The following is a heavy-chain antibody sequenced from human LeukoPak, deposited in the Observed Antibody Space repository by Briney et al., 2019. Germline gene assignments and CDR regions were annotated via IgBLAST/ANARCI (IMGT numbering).Heavy chain of an antibody. V-gene: IGHV4-39*07. Sequence: KSSETLSLTCTVSGDSVSTRTYYWGWIRQPPGKGLEWIGSIYYSGSTYYNPSLKSRVTISVDTSKNQFSLKLSSVTAADTAVYYCAREGVEVTLDAFDIWGQGTMVTVSS. D-gene: IGHD1-1*01. CDR2: IYYSGST. CDR3: AREGVEVTLDAFDI. J-gene: IGHJ3*02. CDR1: GDSVSTRTYY.